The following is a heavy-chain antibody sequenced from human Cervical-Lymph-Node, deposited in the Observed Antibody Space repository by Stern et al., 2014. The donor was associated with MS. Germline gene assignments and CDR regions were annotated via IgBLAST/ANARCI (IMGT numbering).Heavy chain of an antibody. D-gene: IGHD3-3*01. CDR3: ARDGGPVRFSWYGMDV. Sequence: QVQLVQSVGGVVQPGRSLRLSCAASGFTFSSYAMHWVRQDPGKGLEGVAVISYDGSNKYYADSVKGRFTISRDNSKNTLYLQMNSLRAEDTAVYYCARDGGPVRFSWYGMDVWGQGTTVTVSS. CDR2: ISYDGSNK. CDR1: GFTFSSYA. J-gene: IGHJ6*02. V-gene: IGHV3-30*01.